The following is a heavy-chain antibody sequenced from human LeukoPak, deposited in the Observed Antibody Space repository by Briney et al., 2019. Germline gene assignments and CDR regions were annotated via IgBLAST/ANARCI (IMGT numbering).Heavy chain of an antibody. CDR3: ARSGGYCYGADRGMDV. V-gene: IGHV4-59*01. J-gene: IGHJ6*02. CDR2: IYYSGST. D-gene: IGHD5-18*01. Sequence: SETLSLTCTVSGGSISSYYWSWIRQPPGKGLEWIGYIYYSGSTNYNPPLKSRVSISVDTSKNQYSLKLSSVTAADTAVYYCARSGGYCYGADRGMDVWGQGTTVTVSS. CDR1: GGSISSYY.